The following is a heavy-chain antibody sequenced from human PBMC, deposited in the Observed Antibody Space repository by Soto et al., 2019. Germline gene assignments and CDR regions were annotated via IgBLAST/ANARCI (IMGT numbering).Heavy chain of an antibody. CDR3: ATGRYCSSAACLAAD. V-gene: IGHV3-23*01. CDR2: INDSGDFT. Sequence: EVQLLESGGGLVQPGGSLRLSCAASGFSFSTCAMLWVRQAPGKGLEWVSGINDSGDFTVYSDSVKGRFTISRDNSKNTVFLQKNSLRAEDTGLYYCATGRYCSSAACLAADWGQGALITVSS. D-gene: IGHD2-2*01. CDR1: GFSFSTCA. J-gene: IGHJ4*02.